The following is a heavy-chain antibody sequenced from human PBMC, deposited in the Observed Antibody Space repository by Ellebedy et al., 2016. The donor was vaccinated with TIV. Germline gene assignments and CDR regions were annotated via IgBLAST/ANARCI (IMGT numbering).Heavy chain of an antibody. CDR1: GGSMNNDC. CDR3: ARDYWGSLDY. D-gene: IGHD2-21*01. Sequence: SETLSLXCTVSGGSMNNDCWSWIRQPPGKGLEWVGYVCHSGSPNNNPSLKSRLTMSLDTSKNQFSLKLSSVTAADTAVYYCARDYWGSLDYWGQGILVTVSS. CDR2: VCHSGSP. J-gene: IGHJ4*02. V-gene: IGHV4-59*01.